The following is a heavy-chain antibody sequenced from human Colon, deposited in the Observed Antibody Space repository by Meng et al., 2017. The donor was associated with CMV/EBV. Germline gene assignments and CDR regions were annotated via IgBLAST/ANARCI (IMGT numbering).Heavy chain of an antibody. CDR2: ISPHSGNT. CDR3: ARDQGWYTRPLAV. J-gene: IGHJ6*02. V-gene: IGHV1-18*01. Sequence: ASVEVSCKTSGYTFADYDLNWVRQAPRQGLEWMGWISPHSGNTKYAQNLQGRVTMTTDTSTTTAYLELRSLRSDDTAVYYCARDQGWYTRPLAVWGQGATVTVSS. CDR1: GYTFADYD. D-gene: IGHD1-14*01.